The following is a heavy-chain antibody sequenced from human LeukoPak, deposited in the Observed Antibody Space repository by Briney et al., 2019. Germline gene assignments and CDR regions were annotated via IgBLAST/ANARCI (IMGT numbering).Heavy chain of an antibody. D-gene: IGHD4-17*01. V-gene: IGHV1-69*05. Sequence: ASVKVSCKASGGTFGSYAISWVRQAPGQGLEWMGRIIPIFGTANYAQKFQGRVTITTDESTSTAYMELSSLRSEDTAVYYCAISGVGTTKEVDYWGQGTLVTVSS. J-gene: IGHJ4*02. CDR3: AISGVGTTKEVDY. CDR2: IIPIFGTA. CDR1: GGTFGSYA.